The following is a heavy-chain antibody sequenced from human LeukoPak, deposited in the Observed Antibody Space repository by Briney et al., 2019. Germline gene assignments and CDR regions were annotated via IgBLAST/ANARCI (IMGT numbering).Heavy chain of an antibody. D-gene: IGHD3-10*01. CDR1: GYTFTGCY. V-gene: IGHV1-2*04. J-gene: IGHJ4*02. Sequence: ASVKVSCKASGYTFTGCYMHWVRQAPGQGLEWMGWINPNSGGTNYAQKFQGWVTMTRDTSISTAYMELSRLRSDDTAVYYCARLMVRGVIDYWGQGTLVTVSS. CDR2: INPNSGGT. CDR3: ARLMVRGVIDY.